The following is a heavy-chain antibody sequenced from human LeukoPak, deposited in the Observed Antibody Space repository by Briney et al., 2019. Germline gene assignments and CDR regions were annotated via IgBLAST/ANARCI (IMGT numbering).Heavy chain of an antibody. CDR1: GGSISSYY. Sequence: SETLSLTCTVSGGSISSYYWSWIRQPPGKGLEWIGYIYYSGSTNYNPSLKSRVTISVDTSKNQFSLKLSSVTAADTAVYYYASSLHGGDEDYWGQGTLVTVSS. CDR2: IYYSGST. V-gene: IGHV4-59*08. J-gene: IGHJ4*02. D-gene: IGHD2-21*02. CDR3: ASSLHGGDEDY.